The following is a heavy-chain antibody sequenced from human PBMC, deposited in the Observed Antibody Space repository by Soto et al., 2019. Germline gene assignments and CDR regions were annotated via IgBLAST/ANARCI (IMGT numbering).Heavy chain of an antibody. J-gene: IGHJ4*02. V-gene: IGHV4-38-2*02. CDR1: GFAISRGYY. Sequence: SETLSLTCNVSGFAISRGYYWSWVRQPPGRGLEWIGSIYPSVSSYHNPSLESRLTLSIDTSKNQFTLKLASVTAADTALYYCAREKVGTTFFDNWGQGTQVTVSS. D-gene: IGHD1-1*01. CDR2: IYPSVSS. CDR3: AREKVGTTFFDN.